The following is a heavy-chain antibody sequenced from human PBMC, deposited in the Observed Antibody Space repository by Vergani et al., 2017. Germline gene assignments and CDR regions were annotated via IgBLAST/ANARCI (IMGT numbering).Heavy chain of an antibody. J-gene: IGHJ4*02. CDR3: ANDEIVATICDY. V-gene: IGHV3-23*01. Sequence: EVQLLESGGGLVQPGGSLRLSCAASGFTFSSYAMSWVRQAPGKGLEWVSAISGSGVSTYYADSVKGRFTISRDNSKNTLYLQMISLRAEDTAVYYCANDEIVATICDYWGQGTLVTVSS. CDR2: ISGSGVST. CDR1: GFTFSSYA. D-gene: IGHD5-12*01.